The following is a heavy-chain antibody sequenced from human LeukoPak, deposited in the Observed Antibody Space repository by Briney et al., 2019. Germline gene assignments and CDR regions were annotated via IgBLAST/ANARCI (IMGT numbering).Heavy chain of an antibody. CDR1: VGTFSSYA. Sequence: ASVNVSCKASVGTFSSYAISWVRQAPGQGLEWMGRIIPILDIANYAQKFQGRVTITADKSTSTAYIELSSLRSDDTAVYYCARDPNIGSGWYRFDYWGQGTLVTVSS. J-gene: IGHJ4*02. D-gene: IGHD6-19*01. CDR2: IIPILDIA. CDR3: ARDPNIGSGWYRFDY. V-gene: IGHV1-69*04.